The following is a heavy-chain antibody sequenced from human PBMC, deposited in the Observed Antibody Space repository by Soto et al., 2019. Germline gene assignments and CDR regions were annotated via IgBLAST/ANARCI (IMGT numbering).Heavy chain of an antibody. J-gene: IGHJ4*02. V-gene: IGHV3-11*01. CDR3: ARDLGYYDSSGYFDY. Sequence: TGGSLRLSCAASGFTFSDYYMSWIRQAPGKGLEWVSYISSSDTIISYADSVKGRFTISRDNAKNSLYLQMNSLRAEDTAVYYCARDLGYYDSSGYFDYWGQGTLVTVLL. CDR1: GFTFSDYY. CDR2: ISSSDTII. D-gene: IGHD3-22*01.